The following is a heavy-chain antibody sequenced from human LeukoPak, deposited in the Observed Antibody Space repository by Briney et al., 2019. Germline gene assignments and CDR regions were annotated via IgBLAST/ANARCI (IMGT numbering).Heavy chain of an antibody. CDR1: GFTFSSYS. D-gene: IGHD3-10*01. J-gene: IGHJ4*02. Sequence: GGSLRLSCAASGFTFSSYSMNWVRQAPGKGLGWVSSISSSSSYIYYADSVKGRFTISRDNAKNSLYLQMNSLRAEDTAVYYCAREYLVGRYYGSGSYYGYWGQGTLVTVSS. CDR2: ISSSSSYI. CDR3: AREYLVGRYYGSGSYYGY. V-gene: IGHV3-21*01.